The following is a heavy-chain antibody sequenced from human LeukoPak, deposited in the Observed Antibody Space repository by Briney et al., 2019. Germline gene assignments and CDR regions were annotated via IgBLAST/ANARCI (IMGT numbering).Heavy chain of an antibody. CDR3: ARRTGRDYYYYMDV. CDR2: IYTSGST. V-gene: IGHV4-4*09. D-gene: IGHD3-10*01. J-gene: IGHJ6*03. CDR1: GGSISSYY. Sequence: PETLSLTCTVSGGSISSYYWSWIRQPPGKGLEWIGYIYTSGSTNYNPSLKSRVTISVDTSKNQFSLKLSSVTAADTAVYYCARRTGRDYYYYMDVWGKGTTVTVSS.